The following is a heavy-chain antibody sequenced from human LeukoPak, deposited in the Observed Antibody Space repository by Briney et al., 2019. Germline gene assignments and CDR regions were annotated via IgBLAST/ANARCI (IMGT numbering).Heavy chain of an antibody. J-gene: IGHJ4*02. CDR2: INPSGGYT. Sequence: VASVKVSCKASGGTFSSYAISWVRQAPGQGLEWMGTINPSGGYTSYAQKLQGRVTMTRDTSTSTVYMELSSLRSEDTALYYCAREGGSSSWYDYWGQGTLVTVSS. CDR3: AREGGSSSWYDY. D-gene: IGHD6-13*01. V-gene: IGHV1-46*04. CDR1: GGTFSSYA.